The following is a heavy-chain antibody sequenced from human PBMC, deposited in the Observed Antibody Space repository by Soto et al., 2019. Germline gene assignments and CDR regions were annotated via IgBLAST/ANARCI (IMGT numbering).Heavy chain of an antibody. CDR3: TRESASAADY. CDR2: ISRDGSIT. V-gene: IGHV3-74*01. CDR1: GFTFSGYW. Sequence: GGCLRLSCATSGFTFSGYWMHWVRQAPGKGLVWVSRISRDGSITSYADSVKGRFTISRDNAENTPYLQMNSLRAEDTAVYFCTRESASAADYWGQGTLVNVSS. J-gene: IGHJ4*02. D-gene: IGHD6-13*01.